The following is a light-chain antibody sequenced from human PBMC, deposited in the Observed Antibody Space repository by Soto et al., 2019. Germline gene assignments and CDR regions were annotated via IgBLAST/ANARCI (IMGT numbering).Light chain of an antibody. V-gene: IGKV1D-13*01. CDR2: DAS. CDR3: QEFNNSPQIT. J-gene: IGKJ3*01. CDR1: QGISSG. Sequence: AVRLTQSPSSLSASVGDRVTITCRASQGISSGLAWYQQKPGKPPKLLIFDASTLESGVPSRFSGSGSGTDFTLTISSLQPEDFATYYCQEFNNSPQITFGPGTKVDV.